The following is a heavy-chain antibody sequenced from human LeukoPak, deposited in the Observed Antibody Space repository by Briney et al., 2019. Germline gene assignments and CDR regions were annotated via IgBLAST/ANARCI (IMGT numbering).Heavy chain of an antibody. V-gene: IGHV3-21*01. Sequence: GGSLRLSCAASGFTFSSYSMNWVRQAPGKGLGWVSSISSSSSYIHYADSVKGRFTISRDNAKNSLYLQMNSLRAEDTAVYYCARGGLDVLLWFGESRWGQGTLVTVSS. CDR3: ARGGLDVLLWFGESR. CDR2: ISSSSSYI. D-gene: IGHD3-10*01. J-gene: IGHJ4*02. CDR1: GFTFSSYS.